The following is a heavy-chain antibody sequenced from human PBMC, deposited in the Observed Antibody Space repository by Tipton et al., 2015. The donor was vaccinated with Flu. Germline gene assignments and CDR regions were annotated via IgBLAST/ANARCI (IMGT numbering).Heavy chain of an antibody. Sequence: TLSLTCIVSNASISGYSWSWIRQPPGKGLEWIGNIYYTGSAHYSPSLESRVTMSVDTSKNQFSLKLSSVTAADTAVYFCARVSLYDNVWGSYRPVFDYWGLGILVTVSS. CDR2: IYYTGSA. V-gene: IGHV4-59*01. CDR1: NASISGYS. D-gene: IGHD3-16*02. CDR3: ARVSLYDNVWGSYRPVFDY. J-gene: IGHJ4*02.